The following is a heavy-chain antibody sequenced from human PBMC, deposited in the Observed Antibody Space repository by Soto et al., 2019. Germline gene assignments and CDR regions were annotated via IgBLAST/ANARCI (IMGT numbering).Heavy chain of an antibody. CDR2: INHSGST. CDR1: GGSFSGYY. Sequence: SETLSLTCAVYGGSFSGYYWSWIRQPPGKGLEWIGEINHSGSTNYNPSLKSRVTISVDTSKNQFSLKLSSVTAADTAVYYCAMRVVPGIFDYWGQGTLVTVSS. V-gene: IGHV4-34*01. CDR3: AMRVVPGIFDY. J-gene: IGHJ4*02. D-gene: IGHD3-10*01.